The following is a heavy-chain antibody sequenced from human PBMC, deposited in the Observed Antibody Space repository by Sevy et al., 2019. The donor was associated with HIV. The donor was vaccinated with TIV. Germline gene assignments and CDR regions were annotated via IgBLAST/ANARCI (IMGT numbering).Heavy chain of an antibody. J-gene: IGHJ4*02. V-gene: IGHV3-7*01. CDR2: IKEDGTEI. CDR1: GFTTGFTFSDYW. Sequence: GGSLRLSCAASGFTTGFTFSDYWMAWVRQAPGKGLEWVANIKEDGTEIYYLDSLKGRFTISRANAKNLLYLQMNSLGAEDTAVYYCAGGGYYGYSGLDYWGQGTLVTVSS. CDR3: AGGGYYGYSGLDY. D-gene: IGHD3-10*01.